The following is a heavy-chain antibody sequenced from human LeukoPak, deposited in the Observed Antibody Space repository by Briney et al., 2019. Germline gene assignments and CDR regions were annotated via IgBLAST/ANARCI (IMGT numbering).Heavy chain of an antibody. Sequence: TGGSLRLSCAASGFTVSSNYMSWVRQAPGKGLEWVSAIYSGGSTYYADSVKGRFAISRDNSKNTLYLQMNSLRAEDTAVYYCASAEYYYDSREDWGQGTLVTVSS. V-gene: IGHV3-66*01. CDR3: ASAEYYYDSRED. CDR1: GFTVSSNY. CDR2: IYSGGST. J-gene: IGHJ4*02. D-gene: IGHD3-22*01.